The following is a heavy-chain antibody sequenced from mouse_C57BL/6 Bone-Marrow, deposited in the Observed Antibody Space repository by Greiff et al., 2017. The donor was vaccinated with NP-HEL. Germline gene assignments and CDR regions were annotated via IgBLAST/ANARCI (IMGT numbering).Heavy chain of an antibody. D-gene: IGHD2-4*01. CDR1: GYSITSGYY. Sequence: EVQLVESGPGLVKPSQSLSLTCSVTGYSITSGYYWNWIRQFPGNKLEWMGYISYDGSNNYNPSLKNRISITRDTSKNQFFLKLNSVTTEDTATYYCARGDEYDLDWFAYWGQGTLVTVSA. CDR2: ISYDGSN. J-gene: IGHJ3*01. V-gene: IGHV3-6*01. CDR3: ARGDEYDLDWFAY.